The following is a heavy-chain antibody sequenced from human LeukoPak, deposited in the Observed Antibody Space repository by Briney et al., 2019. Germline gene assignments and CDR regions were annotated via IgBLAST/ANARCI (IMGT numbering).Heavy chain of an antibody. CDR1: GFTFSSYS. CDR3: ARGSRSSSPLNFDY. D-gene: IGHD2-2*01. J-gene: IGHJ4*02. V-gene: IGHV3-21*01. CDR2: ISSSRSYI. Sequence: PGGSLRLSCAASGFTFSSYSMNWVRQAPGKGLEWVSSISSSRSYIYYADSVKGRFTISRDNAKNSLYLQMNSLRVEDTAVYYCARGSRSSSPLNFDYWGQGTLVTVSS.